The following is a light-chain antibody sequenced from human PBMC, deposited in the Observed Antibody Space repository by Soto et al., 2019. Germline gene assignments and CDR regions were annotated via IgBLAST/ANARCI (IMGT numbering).Light chain of an antibody. J-gene: IGKJ1*01. CDR2: GAS. CDR3: QQYGSSAT. CDR1: QSVSSSY. Sequence: EIVLAQSPGTLSLSPGERATLSCRASQSVSSSYLAWYQQKPGQAPRLLIYGASSRATGIPDRFSGSGSGTDFTLTINRLEPEDFAVYYCQQYGSSATFGQGTKVDIK. V-gene: IGKV3-20*01.